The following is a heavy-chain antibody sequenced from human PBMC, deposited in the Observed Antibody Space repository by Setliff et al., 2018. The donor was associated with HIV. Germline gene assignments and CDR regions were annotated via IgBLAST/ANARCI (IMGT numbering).Heavy chain of an antibody. CDR1: GFTFSTYG. CDR2: IKLDGSEK. V-gene: IGHV3-7*01. CDR3: ARGSGVFDY. Sequence: PGGSLRLSCAVSGFTFSTYGMHWVRQAPGKGLEWVASIKLDGSEKYYVDSVKGRFTISRDNAENTLYLQMNNLRAEDTAVYYCARGSGVFDYWGLGTLVTSPQ. D-gene: IGHD3-3*01. J-gene: IGHJ4*02.